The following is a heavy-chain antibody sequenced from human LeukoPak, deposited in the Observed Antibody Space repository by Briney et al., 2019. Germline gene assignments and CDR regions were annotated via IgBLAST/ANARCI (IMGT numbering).Heavy chain of an antibody. D-gene: IGHD3-3*01. CDR2: IKQDGSEK. V-gene: IGHV3-7*01. J-gene: IGHJ4*02. CDR3: ARVPRLGYYDFWSGYYRGPFDY. Sequence: GGSLRLSCAASGFTFSSYWMSWVRQAPGKGLEWVANIKQDGSEKYYVDSVKGRFTIPRDNAKNSLYLQMNSLRAEDTAVYYCARVPRLGYYDFWSGYYRGPFDYWGQGTLVTVSS. CDR1: GFTFSSYW.